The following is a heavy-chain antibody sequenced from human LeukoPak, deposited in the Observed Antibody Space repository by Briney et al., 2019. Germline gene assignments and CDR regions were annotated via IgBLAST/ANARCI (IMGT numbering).Heavy chain of an antibody. J-gene: IGHJ5*02. V-gene: IGHV4-4*07. Sequence: SQTLSLTCTVSGGSISSYYWSWIRQPAGKGLEWIGRIYTRGSTNYNPSLKSRVTMSVDTSKNQFSLRLSSVTAADTAVYYCARDRYGSGSYYKSWFDPWGQGTLVTVSS. CDR2: IYTRGST. CDR3: ARDRYGSGSYYKSWFDP. D-gene: IGHD3-10*01. CDR1: GGSISSYY.